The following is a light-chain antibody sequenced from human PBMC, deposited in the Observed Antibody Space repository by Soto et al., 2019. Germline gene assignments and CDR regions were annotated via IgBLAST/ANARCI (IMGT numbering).Light chain of an antibody. Sequence: QSALIQPASVSGSPGQSITISCTGTSSDVGGYNYVSWYQQHPGKAPKLMIYEVSNRPSGVSNRFSGSKSGNTASLTISGLQAEDEADYYCSSYTSSSTPLVFGTGTKLTVL. J-gene: IGLJ1*01. CDR2: EVS. CDR3: SSYTSSSTPLV. V-gene: IGLV2-14*01. CDR1: SSDVGGYNY.